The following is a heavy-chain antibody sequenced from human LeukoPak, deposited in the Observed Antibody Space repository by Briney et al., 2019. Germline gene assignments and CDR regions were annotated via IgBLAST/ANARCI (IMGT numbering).Heavy chain of an antibody. CDR2: MYYNEST. V-gene: IGHV4-39*01. CDR3: QSRYLEWLLDY. D-gene: IGHD3-3*01. J-gene: IGHJ4*02. Sequence: SETLSLTRTVSGASISSNNYFWGWIRQPPGKGLEWIGSMYYNESTYYNPSLKSRVTISLDTSKNQCSLRLNSVTAADTAMYYCQSRYLEWLLDYWGQGTLVTVSS. CDR1: GASISSNNYF.